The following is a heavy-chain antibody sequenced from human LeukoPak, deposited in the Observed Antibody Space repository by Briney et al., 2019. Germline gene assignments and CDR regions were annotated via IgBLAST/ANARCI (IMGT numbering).Heavy chain of an antibody. CDR2: ISGSGGST. J-gene: IGHJ3*02. Sequence: GGSLRLSCAASGFTFSSYAMSWVPQAPGKGLEWVSAISGSGGSTYYADSVKGRFTISRDNSKNTLYLQMTSLRAEDTAVYYCATYTYYDILTGYWEDAFDIWGQGTMVTVSS. CDR1: GFTFSSYA. D-gene: IGHD3-9*01. CDR3: ATYTYYDILTGYWEDAFDI. V-gene: IGHV3-23*01.